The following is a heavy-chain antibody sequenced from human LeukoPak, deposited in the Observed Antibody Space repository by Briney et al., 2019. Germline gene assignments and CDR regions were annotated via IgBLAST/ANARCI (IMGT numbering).Heavy chain of an antibody. CDR2: INDSGTI. CDR3: ARRWNYGRNYYIDV. CDR1: GGTFSHYY. V-gene: IGHV4-34*01. D-gene: IGHD1-7*01. J-gene: IGHJ6*03. Sequence: SETLSLTCAVYGGTFSHYYWSWIRQSPGMGLEWIGEINDSGTINYNPSLMSRVTISVDKSKNQFSLKLTSATAADTAVYYCARRWNYGRNYYIDVWGKGATVSVSS.